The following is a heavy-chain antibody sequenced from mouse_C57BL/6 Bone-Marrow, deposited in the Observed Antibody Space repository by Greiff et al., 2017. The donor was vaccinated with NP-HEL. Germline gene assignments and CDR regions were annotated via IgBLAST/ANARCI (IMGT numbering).Heavy chain of an antibody. CDR2: IYPRSGNT. CDR1: GYTFTSYG. CDR3: AREAYYGSPFDY. V-gene: IGHV1-81*01. Sequence: QVQLQQSGAELARPGASVKLSCKASGYTFTSYGISWVKQRTGQGPEWIGEIYPRSGNTYYNEKFKGKATLTADKSSSTAYMELRSLTSEDSAVYFCAREAYYGSPFDYWGQGTTLTVSS. D-gene: IGHD1-1*01. J-gene: IGHJ2*01.